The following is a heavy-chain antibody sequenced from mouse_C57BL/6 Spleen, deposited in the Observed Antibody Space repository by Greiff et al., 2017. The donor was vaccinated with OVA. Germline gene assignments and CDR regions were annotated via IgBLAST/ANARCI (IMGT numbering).Heavy chain of an antibody. CDR2: INPNNGGT. J-gene: IGHJ4*01. V-gene: IGHV1-22*01. D-gene: IGHD2-2*01. CDR1: GYTFTDYN. Sequence: EVQLQQSGPELVKPGASVKMSCKASGYTFTDYNMHWVKQSHGKSLEWIGYINPNNGGTSYNQKFKGKATLTVNKSSSTAYMELRSLTSEDSAVYYCAPYGDDENYYAMDYWGQGTSVTVSS. CDR3: APYGDDENYYAMDY.